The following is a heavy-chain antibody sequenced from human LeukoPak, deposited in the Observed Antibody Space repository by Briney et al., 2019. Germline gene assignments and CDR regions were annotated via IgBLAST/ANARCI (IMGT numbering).Heavy chain of an antibody. J-gene: IGHJ4*02. CDR1: GGSISSGDYY. Sequence: PQTLSPTCTVSGGSISSGDYYWSWIRQPPGKGLEWIGYIYYSGSTYYNPSLKSRVTISVDTSKNQFSLKLSSVTAADTAVYYCARGGWLQPHNYWGQGTLVTVSS. CDR2: IYYSGST. CDR3: ARGGWLQPHNY. V-gene: IGHV4-30-4*01. D-gene: IGHD5-24*01.